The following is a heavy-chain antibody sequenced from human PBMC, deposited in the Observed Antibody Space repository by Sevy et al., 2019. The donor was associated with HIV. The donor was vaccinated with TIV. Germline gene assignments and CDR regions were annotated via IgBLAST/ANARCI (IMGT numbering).Heavy chain of an antibody. D-gene: IGHD3-16*02. CDR1: GFTFSIYA. Sequence: GGSLRLSCAASGFTFSIYAMSWVRQAPGKGLEWVSGLSGSGGSTYYEDSVTGRFTISRDNSKHTLYLQMNSLRAEDTAVYYCAKDQGDYVWGTFRDYWGQGTLVTVSS. V-gene: IGHV3-23*01. CDR3: AKDQGDYVWGTFRDY. J-gene: IGHJ4*02. CDR2: LSGSGGST.